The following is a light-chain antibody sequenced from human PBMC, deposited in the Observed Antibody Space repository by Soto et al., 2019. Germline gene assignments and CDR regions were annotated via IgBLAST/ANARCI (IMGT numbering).Light chain of an antibody. CDR1: SSDVGGYNY. CDR2: DVS. CDR3: SSYTSSSTLV. V-gene: IGLV2-14*01. J-gene: IGLJ2*01. Sequence: QSVLTQPASVSGSPGQSITISCTGTSSDVGGYNYVSWYQQHPGKAPKLMIYDVSNRPSGVSTRCSGSKSGNTASLTISGLLAEGEADYYCSSYTSSSTLVFGGGTKLTVL.